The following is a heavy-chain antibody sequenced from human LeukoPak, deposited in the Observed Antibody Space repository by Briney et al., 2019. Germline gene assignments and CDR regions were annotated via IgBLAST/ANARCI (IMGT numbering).Heavy chain of an antibody. CDR3: ARAPGYYDSSGYYFDY. D-gene: IGHD3-22*01. V-gene: IGHV4-31*03. Sequence: PSETLSLTCTVSGGSISSGGYYWSWIRQHPGKGLEWIGYIYYSGSTYYNPSLKSRVTLSVDTSKNQFSLKLSSVTAADTAVYYCARAPGYYDSSGYYFDYWGQGTLVTVSS. CDR1: GGSISSGGYY. CDR2: IYYSGST. J-gene: IGHJ4*02.